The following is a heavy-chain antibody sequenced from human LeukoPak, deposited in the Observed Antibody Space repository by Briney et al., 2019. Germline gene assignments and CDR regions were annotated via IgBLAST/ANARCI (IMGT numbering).Heavy chain of an antibody. CDR3: ARDPYYDILTGSLGWYFDL. D-gene: IGHD3-9*01. CDR1: GYTFTGYY. V-gene: IGHV1-2*02. CDR2: INPNSGGT. J-gene: IGHJ2*01. Sequence: GASVKVSCKASGYTFTGYYMHWVRQAPGQGLEWMGWINPNSGGTNYAQKFQGRVTMTRDTSISTAYMELSRLISDDTAVYYCARDPYYDILTGSLGWYFDLWGRGTLVTVSS.